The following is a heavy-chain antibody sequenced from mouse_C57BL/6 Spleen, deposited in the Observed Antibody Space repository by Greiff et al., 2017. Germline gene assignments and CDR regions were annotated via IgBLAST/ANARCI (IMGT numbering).Heavy chain of an antibody. CDR2: IYPGDGDT. D-gene: IGHD1-1*01. J-gene: IGHJ2*01. V-gene: IGHV1-82*01. CDR1: GYAFSSSW. Sequence: VKLMESGPELVKPGASVKISCKASGYAFSSSWMNWVKQRPGKGLEWIGRIYPGDGDTNYNGKFKGKATLTADKSSSTAYMQLSSLTSEDSAVYFCAREGTTVVARDYWGQGTTLTVSS. CDR3: AREGTTVVARDY.